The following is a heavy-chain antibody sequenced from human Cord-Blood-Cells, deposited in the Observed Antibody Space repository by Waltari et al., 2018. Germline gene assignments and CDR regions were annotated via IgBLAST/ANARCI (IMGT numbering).Heavy chain of an antibody. V-gene: IGHV1-69*06. Sequence: VQLVQSGAVVQKPGSSVKVSCKASGGTFSSSAIIWVRRDRGQGLGWMGGSIPNFGTANNAQKFQGRVTSTADKSTSTAYMELSILRSEDTAVYYCARDWGMYDISCYYFDYWGQGALVTVSS. J-gene: IGHJ4*02. CDR2: SIPNFGTA. CDR1: GGTFSSSA. CDR3: ARDWGMYDISCYYFDY. D-gene: IGHD3-22*01.